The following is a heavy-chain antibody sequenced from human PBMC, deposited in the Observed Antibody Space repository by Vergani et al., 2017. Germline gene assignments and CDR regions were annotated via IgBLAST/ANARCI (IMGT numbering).Heavy chain of an antibody. Sequence: QVQLQQWGAGLLKPSETLSLTCAVYGGSFSGYYWSWIRQPPGKGLEWIGEINHSGSTNYNPSLKSRVTISVDTSKNQFSLKLSSVTAADTAVYYCARVDIVVVVAGFDVWGQGTTVTVSS. CDR2: INHSGST. CDR3: ARVDIVVVVAGFDV. J-gene: IGHJ6*02. CDR1: GGSFSGYY. V-gene: IGHV4-34*01. D-gene: IGHD2-15*01.